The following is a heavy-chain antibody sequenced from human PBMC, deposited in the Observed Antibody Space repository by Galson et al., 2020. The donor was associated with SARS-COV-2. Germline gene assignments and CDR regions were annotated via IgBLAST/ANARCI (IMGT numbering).Heavy chain of an antibody. CDR2: ISYDGSNK. CDR1: GFTFSSYA. J-gene: IGHJ4*02. CDR3: ARDRIGELLQDY. V-gene: IGHV3-30*04. Sequence: GGSLRLSCAASGFTFSSYAMHWVRQAPGKGLEWVAVISYDGSNKYYADSVKGRFTISRDNSKNTLYLQMNSLRAEDTAVYYCARDRIGELLQDYWGQGTLVTVSP. D-gene: IGHD3-10*01.